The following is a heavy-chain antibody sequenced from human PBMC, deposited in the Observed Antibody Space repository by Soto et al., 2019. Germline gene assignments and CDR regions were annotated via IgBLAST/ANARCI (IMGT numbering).Heavy chain of an antibody. V-gene: IGHV3-30-3*01. CDR2: ISYDGSNK. CDR1: GFTFSSYA. D-gene: IGHD3-9*01. Sequence: GGSLRLSCAASGFTFSSYAMHWVRQAPGKGLEWVAVISYDGSNKYYADSVKGRFTISRDNSKNTLYLQMNSLRAEDTAVYYCARDRPEYYDILGYFDYWGQGTLVTVSS. CDR3: ARDRPEYYDILGYFDY. J-gene: IGHJ4*02.